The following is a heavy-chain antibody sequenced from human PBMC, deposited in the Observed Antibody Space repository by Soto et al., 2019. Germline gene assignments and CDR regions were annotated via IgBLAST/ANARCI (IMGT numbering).Heavy chain of an antibody. D-gene: IGHD4-17*01. V-gene: IGHV3-74*03. CDR3: ARDVDGDPDWYLDL. CDR1: GFTFTSYY. Sequence: EVQLVESGGGLVQPGGSLRLSCAASGFTFTSYYIHWVRQAPGKGLVWVSTISVDGSRTAYADSVRGRFTISRDNAKNTVSLQMNSLRAEDTAVYYCARDVDGDPDWYLDLWGRGTLVTVSS. CDR2: ISVDGSRT. J-gene: IGHJ2*01.